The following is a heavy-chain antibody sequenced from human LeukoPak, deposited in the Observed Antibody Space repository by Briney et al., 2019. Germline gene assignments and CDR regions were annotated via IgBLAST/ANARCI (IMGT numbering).Heavy chain of an antibody. CDR3: ARDPLRYFDWLPRRAPESNWFDP. Sequence: GASVKLSCKASGYTFTSYDINWVRQATGQGLEWMGWMNPNSGNTGYAQKVQGRVTMTRNTSISTAYLELSSLRSEDTAVYYCARDPLRYFDWLPRRAPESNWFDPWGQGTLVTVSS. D-gene: IGHD3-9*01. CDR1: GYTFTSYD. J-gene: IGHJ5*02. V-gene: IGHV1-8*01. CDR2: MNPNSGNT.